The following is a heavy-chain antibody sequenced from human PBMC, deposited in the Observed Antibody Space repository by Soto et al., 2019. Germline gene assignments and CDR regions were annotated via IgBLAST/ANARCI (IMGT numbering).Heavy chain of an antibody. CDR1: GYTFTSYA. D-gene: IGHD3-22*01. CDR3: GGFYYDSSGSDY. Sequence: QVQLVQSGAEVKKPGASVKVSCKASGYTFTSYAMHWVRQAPGQRLEWMGWINAGNGNTKYSQKFQGRVTITRDTSASTAYMEMSSLRSEDTAVYYCGGFYYDSSGSDYWGQGTLVTVSS. J-gene: IGHJ4*02. CDR2: INAGNGNT. V-gene: IGHV1-3*01.